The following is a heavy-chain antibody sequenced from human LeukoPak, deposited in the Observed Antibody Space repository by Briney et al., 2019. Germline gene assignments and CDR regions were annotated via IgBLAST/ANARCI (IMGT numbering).Heavy chain of an antibody. CDR2: INPNSGGT. V-gene: IGHV1-2*02. Sequence: GASVKVSCEASGYTFTGYYMHWVRQAPGQGLEWMGWINPNSGGTSYAQKFQGRVTMTRDTSISTAYMELSRLRSDDTAVYYCARAWGYYGSGSYYKPYNWFDPWGQGTLVTVSS. D-gene: IGHD3-10*01. CDR3: ARAWGYYGSGSYYKPYNWFDP. CDR1: GYTFTGYY. J-gene: IGHJ5*02.